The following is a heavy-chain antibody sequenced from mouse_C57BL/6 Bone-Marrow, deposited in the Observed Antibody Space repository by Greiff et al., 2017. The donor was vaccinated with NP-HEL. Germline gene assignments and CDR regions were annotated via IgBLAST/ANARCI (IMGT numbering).Heavy chain of an antibody. CDR3: ASFDGYYFAWFAY. CDR1: GYTFTSYW. V-gene: IGHV1-7*01. CDR2: INPSSGYT. D-gene: IGHD2-3*01. Sequence: QVQLKESGAELAKPGASVKLSCKASGYTFTSYWMHWVNQRPGQGLEWIGYINPSSGYTKYNQKFKDKATLTADKSSSTAYMQLSSLTYEDSAVYYCASFDGYYFAWFAYWGQGTLVTVSA. J-gene: IGHJ3*01.